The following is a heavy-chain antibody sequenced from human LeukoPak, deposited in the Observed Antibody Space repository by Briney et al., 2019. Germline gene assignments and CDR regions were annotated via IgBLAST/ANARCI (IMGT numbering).Heavy chain of an antibody. CDR2: ISGSGGST. CDR3: AKGLRFLEWFEY. CDR1: GSTFSSYA. Sequence: GGSLRLSCAASGSTFSSYAMSWVRQAPGKGLEWVSAISGSGGSTYYADSVKGRFTISRDNSKNTLYLQMNSLRAEDTAVYYCAKGLRFLEWFEYWGQGTLVTVSS. V-gene: IGHV3-23*01. D-gene: IGHD3-3*01. J-gene: IGHJ4*02.